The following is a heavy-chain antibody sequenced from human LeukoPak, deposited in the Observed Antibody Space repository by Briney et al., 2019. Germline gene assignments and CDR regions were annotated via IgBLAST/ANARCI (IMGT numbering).Heavy chain of an antibody. Sequence: PSETLSLTCTVSGGSISSYYWSWIRQPPGKGLEWIGYIYYSGSTNYNPSLKSRVTISVDTSKNQFSLKLSSVTAADTAVYYCARRRDYAFDYWGQGTLVTVSS. D-gene: IGHD4/OR15-4a*01. CDR2: IYYSGST. CDR1: GGSISSYY. CDR3: ARRRDYAFDY. J-gene: IGHJ4*02. V-gene: IGHV4-59*08.